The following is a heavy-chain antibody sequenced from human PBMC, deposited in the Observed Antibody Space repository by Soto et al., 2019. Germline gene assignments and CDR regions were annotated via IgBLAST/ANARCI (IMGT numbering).Heavy chain of an antibody. Sequence: PSETLSLTCTVSGGSISSGGYYWSWIRQHPGKGLEWIGYIYYSGITYYNPSLKSRVTISVDTSKNQFSLKLSSVTAADTAVYYCARERADYGGNQNWFDPWGQGTLVTVSS. CDR2: IYYSGIT. CDR3: ARERADYGGNQNWFDP. D-gene: IGHD4-17*01. V-gene: IGHV4-31*03. CDR1: GGSISSGGYY. J-gene: IGHJ5*02.